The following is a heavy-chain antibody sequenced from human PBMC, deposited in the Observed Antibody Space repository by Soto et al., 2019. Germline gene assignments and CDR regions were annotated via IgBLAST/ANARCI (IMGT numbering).Heavy chain of an antibody. CDR3: ARDQTGYDFWSGPRQFDY. Sequence: GGSLRLSCAASGFTFSSYSMNWVRQAPGKGLEWVSSISSSSSYIYYADSVKGRFTISRDNAKNSLYLQMNSLRAEDTAVYYCARDQTGYDFWSGPRQFDYWGQGTLVTVSS. CDR2: ISSSSSYI. V-gene: IGHV3-21*01. D-gene: IGHD3-3*01. J-gene: IGHJ4*02. CDR1: GFTFSSYS.